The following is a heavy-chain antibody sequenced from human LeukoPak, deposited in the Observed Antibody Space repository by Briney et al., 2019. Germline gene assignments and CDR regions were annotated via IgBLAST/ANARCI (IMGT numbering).Heavy chain of an antibody. D-gene: IGHD1-1*01. CDR1: GGTFSSYA. CDR2: IIPIFGTA. J-gene: IGHJ4*02. CDR3: VRPKLTVPLARRYALYSFDY. V-gene: IGHV1-69*01. Sequence: SVKVSCKASGGTFSSYAISWVRQAPGQGLEWMGGIIPIFGTANYAQKFQGRVTITADESSSTAYMELSSLRSEDTAVYYCVRPKLTVPLARRYALYSFDYWGQGTLVTVS.